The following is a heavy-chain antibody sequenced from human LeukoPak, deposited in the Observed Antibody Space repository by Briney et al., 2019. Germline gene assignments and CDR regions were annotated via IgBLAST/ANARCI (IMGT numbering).Heavy chain of an antibody. D-gene: IGHD4-23*01. CDR2: INHSGST. Sequence: SETLSLTCAVYGGSFSGYYWSWIRQPPGKGLEWIGEINHSGSTNYNPSLKSRVTISVDTSKNQFSLKLGSVTAADTAVYYCARARWQMALFDYWGQGTLVTVSS. J-gene: IGHJ4*02. CDR1: GGSFSGYY. V-gene: IGHV4-34*01. CDR3: ARARWQMALFDY.